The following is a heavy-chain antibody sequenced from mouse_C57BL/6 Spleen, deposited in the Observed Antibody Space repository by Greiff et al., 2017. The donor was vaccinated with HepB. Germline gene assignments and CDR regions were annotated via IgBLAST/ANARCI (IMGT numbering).Heavy chain of an antibody. D-gene: IGHD1-3*01. V-gene: IGHV5-4*03. J-gene: IGHJ2*01. Sequence: EVKVVESGGGLVKPGGSLKLSCAASGFTFSSFAMSWVRQTPEKRLEWVATISDGGSYTYYPDNVKGRFTISRDNAKNNLYLQMSHLKSEDTAMYYCARAELTYYFDYWGQGTTLTVSS. CDR3: ARAELTYYFDY. CDR2: ISDGGSYT. CDR1: GFTFSSFA.